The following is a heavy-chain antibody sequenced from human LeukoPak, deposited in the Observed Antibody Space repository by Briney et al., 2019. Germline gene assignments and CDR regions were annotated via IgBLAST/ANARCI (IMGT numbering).Heavy chain of an antibody. Sequence: PGGSLRLSCAASGFTFSSYSMNWVRQAPGKGLEWVSSISSSSSYIYYADSVKGRFTISRDNAKNSLYLQMNSLRAEDTAVYYCRLVVPASYYYYYMDVWGKGTTVTVSS. CDR1: GFTFSSYS. CDR2: ISSSSSYI. V-gene: IGHV3-21*01. J-gene: IGHJ6*03. CDR3: RLVVPASYYYYYMDV. D-gene: IGHD2-2*01.